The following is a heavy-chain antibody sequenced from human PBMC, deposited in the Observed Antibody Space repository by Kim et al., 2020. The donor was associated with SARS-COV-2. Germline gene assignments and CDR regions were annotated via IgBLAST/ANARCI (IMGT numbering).Heavy chain of an antibody. CDR2: IRSKPNNYAT. CDR3: SRHSGKHGDRGFDN. D-gene: IGHD4-17*01. CDR1: GFTFSASA. Sequence: GGSLRLSCAASGFTFSASAMHWVRQASGKGLEWVGRIRSKPNNYATSYAASVTGRFTISRDDSTNTVYLQMDSLKTDDTAVYFCSRHSGKHGDRGFDNWGQGPLVTVPS. J-gene: IGHJ4*02. V-gene: IGHV3-73*01.